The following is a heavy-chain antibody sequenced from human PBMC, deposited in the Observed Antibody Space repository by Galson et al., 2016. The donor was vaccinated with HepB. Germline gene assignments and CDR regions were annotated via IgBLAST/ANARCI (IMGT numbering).Heavy chain of an antibody. CDR3: ARAPLEMATIQRGYFDY. CDR2: ISFDGSNK. Sequence: SLRLSCAASGFTFSSYAMHWVRQAPGKGLVWVAVISFDGSNKYYAASVKGRFTIARDNSKNTLYLQMNSLRAEDTDVYYCARAPLEMATIQRGYFDYWGQGTLVTVSS. V-gene: IGHV3-30-3*01. D-gene: IGHD5-24*01. CDR1: GFTFSSYA. J-gene: IGHJ4*02.